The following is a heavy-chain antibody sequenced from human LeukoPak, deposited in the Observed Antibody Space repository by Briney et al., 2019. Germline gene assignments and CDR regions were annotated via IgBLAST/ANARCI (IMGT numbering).Heavy chain of an antibody. CDR1: GYSFTSYW. CDR3: ARLEAARPGGVPDYFDY. V-gene: IGHV5-51*01. Sequence: GESLKISCKGSGYSFTSYWIGWVRQMPGKGLEWMGIIYPGDSDTRYSPSFQGQVTISADKFISTAYLQWSSLKASDTAMYYCARLEAARPGGVPDYFDYWGQGTLVTVSS. CDR2: IYPGDSDT. J-gene: IGHJ4*02. D-gene: IGHD6-6*01.